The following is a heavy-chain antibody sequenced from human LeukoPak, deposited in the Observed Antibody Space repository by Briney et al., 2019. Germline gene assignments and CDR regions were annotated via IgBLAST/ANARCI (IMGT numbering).Heavy chain of an antibody. CDR3: GEGH. CDR2: ISGSGDKT. J-gene: IGHJ4*02. V-gene: IGHV3-23*01. CDR1: GFTFSNFA. Sequence: PGGSLRLSCAASGFTFSNFAMSWVRQAPGKGLEWVSAISGSGDKTHYADSVKGRFTISRDNSKSVLYMQLNNLRLEDTAVYYCGEGHWGRGTLVTVPS.